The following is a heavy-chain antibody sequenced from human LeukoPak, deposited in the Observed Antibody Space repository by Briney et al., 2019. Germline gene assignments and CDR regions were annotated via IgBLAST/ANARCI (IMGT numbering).Heavy chain of an antibody. D-gene: IGHD3-10*01. CDR1: EGTFGGYS. Sequence: SVKVSCKASEGTFGGYSIDWVRQAPGQGLDWMGGIIVIFDRINYAQKFQGRVTISTDESTNTVYMELSSLKPEDTAVYYCAAGRRLGEISFDHWGQGSLVSVSS. CDR3: AAGRRLGEISFDH. CDR2: IIVIFDRI. J-gene: IGHJ4*02. V-gene: IGHV1-69*05.